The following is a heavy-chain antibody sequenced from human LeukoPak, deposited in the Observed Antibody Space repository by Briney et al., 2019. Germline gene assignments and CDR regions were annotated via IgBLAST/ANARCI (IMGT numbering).Heavy chain of an antibody. CDR2: ISGSGGST. CDR1: GFTFSSYG. D-gene: IGHD4-23*01. V-gene: IGHV3-23*01. J-gene: IGHJ4*02. Sequence: GGSLRLSCAASGFTFSSYGMSWVRQAPGKGLEWVSAISGSGGSTYYADSVKGRFTISRDNSKNTLYLQMNSLRAEDTAVYYCAKDRYGGNSDELLDYWGQGTLVTVSS. CDR3: AKDRYGGNSDELLDY.